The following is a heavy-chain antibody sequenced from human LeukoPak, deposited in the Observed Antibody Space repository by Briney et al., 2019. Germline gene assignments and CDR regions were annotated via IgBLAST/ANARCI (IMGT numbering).Heavy chain of an antibody. D-gene: IGHD4-17*01. Sequence: ASVKVSCKASGYTFTNYAMQWVRQAPGQRLEWLGWINAGNGDLRYSQNFQGRVTITRDTSATTAYMELGSLTSEDTAVYYCARGRWTSTVTTYYLDYWGQGTLVTVSS. CDR1: GYTFTNYA. CDR2: INAGNGDL. V-gene: IGHV1-3*01. J-gene: IGHJ4*02. CDR3: ARGRWTSTVTTYYLDY.